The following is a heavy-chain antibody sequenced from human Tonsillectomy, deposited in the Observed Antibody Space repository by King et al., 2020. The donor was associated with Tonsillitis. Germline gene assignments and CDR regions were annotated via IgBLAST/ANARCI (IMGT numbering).Heavy chain of an antibody. CDR3: ARSGSYYDDAFDV. Sequence: QLVQSGAEVKKPGASVKVSCKASGYTFPTYTMHWVRQAPGRRLEWMGWINAGNGDTKYSQKFQGRVTITRNTSASTAYMELSSLRSEDTAVYYCARSGSYYDDAFDVWGQGTMVTVSS. J-gene: IGHJ3*01. V-gene: IGHV1-3*01. CDR1: GYTFPTYT. CDR2: INAGNGDT. D-gene: IGHD1-26*01.